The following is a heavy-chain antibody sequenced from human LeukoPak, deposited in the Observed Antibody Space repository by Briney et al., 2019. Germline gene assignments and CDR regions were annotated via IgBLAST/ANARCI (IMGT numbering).Heavy chain of an antibody. CDR1: GGSISSYY. CDR3: ATNYYGSGSYYYHYYYYMDA. D-gene: IGHD3-10*01. J-gene: IGHJ6*03. CDR2: IYTSGST. V-gene: IGHV4-4*09. Sequence: SETLSLTWTVSGGSISSYYWSWIRQPPGKGLEWIGYIYTSGSTNYNPSLKSRVTISVDTSKNQFSLKLSSVTAADTAVYYCATNYYGSGSYYYHYYYYMDAWGKGTTVTVSS.